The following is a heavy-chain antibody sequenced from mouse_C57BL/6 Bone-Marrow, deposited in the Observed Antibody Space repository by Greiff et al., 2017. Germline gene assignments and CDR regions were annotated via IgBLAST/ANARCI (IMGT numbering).Heavy chain of an antibody. V-gene: IGHV1-82*01. Sequence: QVQLQQSGPDLVKPGASVKISCKASGYAFSSSWMNWVKQRPGKGLEWIGRIYPGDGDTNYNGKFKGKATLTADKSSSTAYMQLSSLTSEDSAVYFCARWDYDYGPFAYWGQGTLVTVSA. D-gene: IGHD2-4*01. CDR1: GYAFSSSW. J-gene: IGHJ3*01. CDR2: IYPGDGDT. CDR3: ARWDYDYGPFAY.